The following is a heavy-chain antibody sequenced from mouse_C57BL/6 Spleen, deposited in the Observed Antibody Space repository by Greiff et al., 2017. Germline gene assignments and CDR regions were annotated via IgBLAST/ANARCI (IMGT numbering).Heavy chain of an antibody. V-gene: IGHV14-4*01. Sequence: VQLQQSGAELVRPGASVKLSCTASGFNIKDDYMHWVKQRPEQGLEWIGWIDPENGATEYASKFQGKATITADTSSNTAYLQLSGLTSEDTAVYYCTFYDYDFDVWGTGTTVTVSS. J-gene: IGHJ1*03. CDR2: IDPENGAT. CDR3: TFYDYDFDV. CDR1: GFNIKDDY. D-gene: IGHD2-4*01.